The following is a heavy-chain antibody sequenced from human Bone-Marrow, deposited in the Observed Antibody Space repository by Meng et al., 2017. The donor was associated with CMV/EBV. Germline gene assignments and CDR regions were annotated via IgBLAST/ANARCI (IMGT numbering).Heavy chain of an antibody. J-gene: IGHJ4*02. CDR3: ARVDGDFWSGYFCDY. D-gene: IGHD3-3*01. Sequence: GESLKIPCAASGFTVSSNYMSRVRQAPGKGLEWVPVIYSGGSTYYADSVKGRFTISRDNSKNTLYLQMNSLRAEDTAVYYCARVDGDFWSGYFCDYWGQGTLVTVYS. CDR1: GFTVSSNY. CDR2: IYSGGST. V-gene: IGHV3-53*01.